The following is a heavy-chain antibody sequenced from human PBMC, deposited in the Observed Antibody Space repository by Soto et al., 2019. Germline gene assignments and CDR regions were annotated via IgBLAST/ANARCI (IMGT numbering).Heavy chain of an antibody. Sequence: KASETLSLTCSVSGGSISSFTYYWGWIRQPPGKGLEWIGTVYYNENTYYNPSLKSRVTISVDTSKNQFSPKLSSVTAADTAVYYCARQRPTDGRWEFANYYGMDVWGQGTPVTVSS. CDR2: VYYNENT. V-gene: IGHV4-39*01. CDR3: ARQRPTDGRWEFANYYGMDV. CDR1: GGSISSFTYY. J-gene: IGHJ6*02. D-gene: IGHD1-26*01.